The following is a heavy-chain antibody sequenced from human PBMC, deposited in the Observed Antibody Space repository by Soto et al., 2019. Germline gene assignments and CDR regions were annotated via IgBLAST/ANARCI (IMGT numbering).Heavy chain of an antibody. V-gene: IGHV4-39*01. CDR2: IYYSGST. CDR3: ARHYYDSSGYRGGFAFDI. J-gene: IGHJ3*02. D-gene: IGHD3-22*01. Sequence: ETLSLTCTVSGGSISSSSYYWGWIRQPPGKGLEWIGSIYYSGSTYYNPSLKSRVTISVDTSKNQFSLKLSSVTAADTAVYYCARHYYDSSGYRGGFAFDIWGQGTMVTVSS. CDR1: GGSISSSSYY.